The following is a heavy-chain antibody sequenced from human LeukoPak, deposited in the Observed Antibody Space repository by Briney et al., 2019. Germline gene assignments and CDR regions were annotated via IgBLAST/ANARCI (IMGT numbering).Heavy chain of an antibody. V-gene: IGHV3-9*01. CDR3: AKAKQGYCSSTSCPSVYFDY. J-gene: IGHJ4*02. CDR2: ISWNSYTI. CDR1: GFTFADFA. D-gene: IGHD2-2*01. Sequence: PGRSLRLSCVASGFTFADFAMHWVRHAPGKGLEWVSCISWNSYTIAYADSVKGRFTISRDNAKNSLYLQMDSLRAEDTALYYCAKAKQGYCSSTSCPSVYFDYWGQGVLVTVSS.